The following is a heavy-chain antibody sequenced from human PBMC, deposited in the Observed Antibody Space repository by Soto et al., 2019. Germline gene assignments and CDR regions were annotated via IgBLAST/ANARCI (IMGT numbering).Heavy chain of an antibody. CDR3: ARGGGDYGDLRHYFDH. J-gene: IGHJ4*02. CDR1: GGSISSYY. Sequence: PSETLSLTCTVSGGSISSYYWSWIRQPPGKGLEWIGYIYYSGSTNYNPSLKSRVTISVDTSKNQFSLKPSSVTAADTAVYYCARGGGDYGDLRHYFDHWGQRTRDPDSS. D-gene: IGHD4-17*01. V-gene: IGHV4-59*01. CDR2: IYYSGST.